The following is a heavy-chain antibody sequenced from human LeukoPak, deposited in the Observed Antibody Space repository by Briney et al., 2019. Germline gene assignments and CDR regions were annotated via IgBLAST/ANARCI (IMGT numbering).Heavy chain of an antibody. Sequence: SETLSLTCTVSGGSISSSSYYWGWIRQPPGKGLEWIGSIYYSGSTYYNPSLESRVTISVDTSKNQFSLKLSSVTAADTAVYYCARVKKEYYYDSSGFLFHWFDPWGQGTLVTVSS. D-gene: IGHD3-22*01. J-gene: IGHJ5*02. V-gene: IGHV4-39*07. CDR2: IYYSGST. CDR1: GGSISSSSYY. CDR3: ARVKKEYYYDSSGFLFHWFDP.